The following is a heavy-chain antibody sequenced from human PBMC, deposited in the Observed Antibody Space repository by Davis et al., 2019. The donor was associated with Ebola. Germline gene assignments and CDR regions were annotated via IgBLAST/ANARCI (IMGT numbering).Heavy chain of an antibody. CDR1: GGSFSGYY. J-gene: IGHJ6*02. CDR3: ARGAKQWLATMDV. D-gene: IGHD6-19*01. V-gene: IGHV4-34*01. Sequence: SETLSLTCAVYGGSFSGYYWSWIRQPPGKGLEWIGAINHSGSTNYNPSLKSRVTISVDTSKNQFSLKLSSVTAADTAVYYCARGAKQWLATMDVWGQGTTVTVSS. CDR2: INHSGST.